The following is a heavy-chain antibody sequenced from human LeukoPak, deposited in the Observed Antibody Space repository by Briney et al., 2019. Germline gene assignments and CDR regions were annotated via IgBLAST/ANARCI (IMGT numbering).Heavy chain of an antibody. CDR1: GYTFTGYY. CDR2: INPNSGGT. V-gene: IGHV1-2*06. CDR3: ARDRIAAAGQLYNWFDP. Sequence: ASVKVSCKASGYTFTGYYMHWVRQAPGQGLEWMGRINPNSGGTNYAQKFQGRATMTRDTSISTAYMELSRLRSDDTAVYYCARDRIAAAGQLYNWFDPWGQGTLSPSPQ. J-gene: IGHJ5*02. D-gene: IGHD6-13*01.